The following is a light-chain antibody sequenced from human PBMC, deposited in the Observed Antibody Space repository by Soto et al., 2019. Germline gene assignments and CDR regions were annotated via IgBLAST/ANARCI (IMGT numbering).Light chain of an antibody. J-gene: IGKJ5*01. CDR3: QQYNNWPLT. Sequence: ERVLSQSPGTLSLSPGERATLSCRASQSVSNNYLAWYQQKPGQAPRLLIYGASTRATGIPARFSGSGSGTEFTLTISSLESEDFAVYYCQQYNNWPLTFGQGTLLEI. CDR2: GAS. CDR1: QSVSNN. V-gene: IGKV3-15*01.